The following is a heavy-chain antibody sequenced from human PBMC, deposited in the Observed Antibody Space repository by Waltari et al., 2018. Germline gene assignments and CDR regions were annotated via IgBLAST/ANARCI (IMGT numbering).Heavy chain of an antibody. J-gene: IGHJ4*02. Sequence: QVQLVQSGAEVKKPGSSVKVSCKASGGTFSSYAISWVRQAPGQGLEWMVGIIPILGIANYGQKCQGRVTITADKSTSTAYMELSSLRSEDTAVYYCARGPHSGYEKLDYWGQGTLVTVSS. CDR1: GGTFSSYA. CDR2: IIPILGIA. V-gene: IGHV1-69*10. CDR3: ARGPHSGYEKLDY. D-gene: IGHD5-12*01.